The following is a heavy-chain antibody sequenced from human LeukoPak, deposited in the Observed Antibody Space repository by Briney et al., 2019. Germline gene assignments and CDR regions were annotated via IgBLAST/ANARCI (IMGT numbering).Heavy chain of an antibody. CDR2: IIPVFGIA. CDR3: ARDPE. Sequence: ASVKVSCKASGDTFSSYAISWVRQAPGQGLEWMGTIIPVFGIAYYAQRLQGRVTITADKSTSTAYMELSSLRSEDTAVYYCARDPEWGQGTLVTVSS. V-gene: IGHV1-69*04. CDR1: GDTFSSYA. J-gene: IGHJ4*02.